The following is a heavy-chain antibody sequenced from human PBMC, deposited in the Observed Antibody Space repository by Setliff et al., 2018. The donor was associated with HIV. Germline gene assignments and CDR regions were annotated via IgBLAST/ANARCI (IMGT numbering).Heavy chain of an antibody. V-gene: IGHV7-4-1*02. Sequence: ASVKVSCKASGYTLTTYGISWVRQAPGQGPEWMGWINTKTGNPTYAQGLTGQFVFSLDTSISTAYLQISSLKAEDTAVYYCARDQRLFYFDSWGQGTLVTVSS. J-gene: IGHJ4*02. CDR3: ARDQRLFYFDS. CDR1: GYTLTTYG. CDR2: INTKTGNP.